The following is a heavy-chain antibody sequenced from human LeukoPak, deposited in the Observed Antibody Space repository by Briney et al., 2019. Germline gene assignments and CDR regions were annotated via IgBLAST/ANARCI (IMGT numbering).Heavy chain of an antibody. CDR1: GGSLSSGNYY. D-gene: IGHD2-15*01. V-gene: IGHV4-61*09. CDR2: IYTSGST. CDR3: ARASDMSSFGY. J-gene: IGHJ4*02. Sequence: SQTLSLTCTVSGGSLSSGNYYWSWIRQSAGKGLEWIGHIYTSGSTNYNPSLKSRVTISVDTSKNQFSLKLTSVTAADTAVYYCARASDMSSFGYWGQGTLVTVSS.